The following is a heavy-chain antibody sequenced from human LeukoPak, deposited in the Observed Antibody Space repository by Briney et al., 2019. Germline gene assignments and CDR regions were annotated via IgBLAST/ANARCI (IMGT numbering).Heavy chain of an antibody. CDR2: MNPNSGNT. J-gene: IGHJ6*03. V-gene: IGHV1-8*02. CDR1: GYTFTSYG. D-gene: IGHD5-12*01. CDR3: ARVGVATITRGAYYYYYMDV. Sequence: ASVKVSCKASGYTFTSYGISWVRQATGQGLEWMGWMNPNSGNTGYAQKFQGRVTMTRNTSISTAYMELSSLRSEDTAVYYCARVGVATITRGAYYYYYMDVWGKGTTVTISS.